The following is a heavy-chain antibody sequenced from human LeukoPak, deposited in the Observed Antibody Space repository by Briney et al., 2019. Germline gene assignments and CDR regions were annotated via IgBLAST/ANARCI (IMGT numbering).Heavy chain of an antibody. V-gene: IGHV4-61*02. J-gene: IGHJ5*02. CDR3: ARGPEVVSTKGWFDP. CDR1: GGSISSGSYY. D-gene: IGHD2-2*01. Sequence: PSETLSLTCTVSGGSISSGSYYWSWIRQPAGKGLEWIGRIYTSGSTNYNPSLKSRVTISVDTSKNQFSLKLSSVTAADTAVYYCARGPEVVSTKGWFDPWGQGTLVTVSS. CDR2: IYTSGST.